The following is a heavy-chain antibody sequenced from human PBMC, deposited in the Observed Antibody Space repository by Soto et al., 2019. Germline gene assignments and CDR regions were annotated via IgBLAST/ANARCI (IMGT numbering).Heavy chain of an antibody. CDR3: ARGRYCGSTSCRYYYYYGMDV. CDR2: MNPNSGNT. J-gene: IGHJ6*02. V-gene: IGHV1-8*01. D-gene: IGHD2-2*01. CDR1: GYTFTSYD. Sequence: ASVKVSCKASGYTFTSYDINWVRQATGQGLEWMGWMNPNSGNTGYAQKFQGRVTMTRNTSISTAYMELSSLRSEDTAVYYCARGRYCGSTSCRYYYYYGMDVWGQGTTVAVSS.